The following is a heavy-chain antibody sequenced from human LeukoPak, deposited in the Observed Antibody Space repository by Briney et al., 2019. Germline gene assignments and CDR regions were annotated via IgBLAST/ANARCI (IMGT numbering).Heavy chain of an antibody. CDR1: GFTFSSYW. V-gene: IGHV3-74*01. D-gene: IGHD2-2*01. CDR2: INSDGTSA. J-gene: IGHJ4*02. CDR3: ARVRVVPAGYFDT. Sequence: GGSLRLSCAASGFTFSSYWMHWVRQAPGKGLVWVSRINSDGTSAIYADSVSGRFTISRDNAKNTLYLQMNSLGDEDTAVYYCARVRVVPAGYFDTWGQGTLVTVSS.